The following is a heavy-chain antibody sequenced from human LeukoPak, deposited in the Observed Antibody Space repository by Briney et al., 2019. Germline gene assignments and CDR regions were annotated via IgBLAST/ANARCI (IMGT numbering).Heavy chain of an antibody. CDR3: VKEVGAAVGRSSFDY. J-gene: IGHJ4*02. CDR1: GFTFDDYA. Sequence: PGRSLRLSCAASGFTFDDYAMHWVRQTPGKGLEGVSHISWNSATIEYADFVKGRFTISRDNAKTSLYLQMNSLRAEDTALYYCVKEVGAAVGRSSFDYWGQGTLVTVSS. V-gene: IGHV3-9*01. D-gene: IGHD6-13*01. CDR2: ISWNSATI.